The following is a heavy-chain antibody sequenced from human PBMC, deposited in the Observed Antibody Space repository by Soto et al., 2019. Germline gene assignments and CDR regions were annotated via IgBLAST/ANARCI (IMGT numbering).Heavy chain of an antibody. J-gene: IGHJ4*02. CDR1: GFTFSSYA. Sequence: QVQLVESGGGVVQPGRSLRLSCAASGFTFSSYAMHWVRQAPGKGLEWVAVISYDGSNKYYADSVKGRFTISRDNSKNTLYLQMNSLRAEDTAVYYCARDRLEQWLVHYIDYWGQGTLVTVSS. CDR2: ISYDGSNK. CDR3: ARDRLEQWLVHYIDY. D-gene: IGHD6-19*01. V-gene: IGHV3-30-3*01.